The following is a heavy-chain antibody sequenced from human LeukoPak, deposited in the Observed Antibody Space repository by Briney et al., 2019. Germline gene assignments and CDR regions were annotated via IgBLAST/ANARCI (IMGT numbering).Heavy chain of an antibody. Sequence: TLSLTCAVSGGSISSGGYSWSWIRQPPGKGLEWIGYIYHSGSTYYNPSLKSRVTISVDRSKNQFSLKLCSVTAADTAVYYCARAYYYDSSGYYYVRRTPSYYFDYWGQGTLVTVSS. D-gene: IGHD3-22*01. V-gene: IGHV4-30-2*01. CDR1: GGSISSGGYS. CDR3: ARAYYYDSSGYYYVRRTPSYYFDY. CDR2: IYHSGST. J-gene: IGHJ4*02.